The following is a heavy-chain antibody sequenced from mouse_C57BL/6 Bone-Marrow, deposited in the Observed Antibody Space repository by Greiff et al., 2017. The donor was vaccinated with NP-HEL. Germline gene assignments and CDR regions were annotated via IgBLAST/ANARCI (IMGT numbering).Heavy chain of an antibody. Sequence: EVQRVESEGGLVQPGSSMKLSCTASGFTFSDYYMAWVRQVPEKGLEWVANINYDGSSTYYLDSLKSRFIISRDNAKNILYLQMSSLKSEDTATYYCARDIYYYGSSYFDYWGQGTTLTVSS. D-gene: IGHD1-1*01. CDR1: GFTFSDYY. CDR3: ARDIYYYGSSYFDY. V-gene: IGHV5-16*01. J-gene: IGHJ2*01. CDR2: INYDGSST.